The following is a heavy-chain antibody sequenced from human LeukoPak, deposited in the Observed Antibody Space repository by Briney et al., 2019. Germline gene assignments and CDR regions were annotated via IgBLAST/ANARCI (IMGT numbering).Heavy chain of an antibody. D-gene: IGHD5-18*01. Sequence: ASVKVSCTASGYTFTSYDINWVRQATGQGLEWMGWMNPNSGNTGYAQKFQGRVTMTRNTSISTAYMELSSLRSEDTAVYYCARGQYSYGLVYYYYMDVWGKETTVTVSS. CDR2: MNPNSGNT. CDR3: ARGQYSYGLVYYYYMDV. J-gene: IGHJ6*03. V-gene: IGHV1-8*01. CDR1: GYTFTSYD.